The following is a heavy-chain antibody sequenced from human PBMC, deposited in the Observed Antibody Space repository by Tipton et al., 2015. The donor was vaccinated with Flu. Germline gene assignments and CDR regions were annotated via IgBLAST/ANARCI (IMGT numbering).Heavy chain of an antibody. CDR2: IYFTGST. V-gene: IGHV4-59*11. CDR1: GGSISSHY. J-gene: IGHJ6*02. D-gene: IGHD3/OR15-3a*01. Sequence: TLSLTCTVSGGSISSHYWSWIRQPPGKGLEWIGYIYFTGSTNYNPSLKSRVTISVDMSKNQFSLKLTSVTAADTAVYYCARLKLFALVNHSYYYGLDVWGQGTTVTVS. CDR3: ARLKLFALVNHSYYYGLDV.